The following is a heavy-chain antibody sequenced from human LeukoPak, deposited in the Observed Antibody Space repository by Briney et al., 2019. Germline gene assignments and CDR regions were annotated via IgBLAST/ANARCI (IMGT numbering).Heavy chain of an antibody. Sequence: ASVTVSCKVSGYTLTELSMHWVRQAPGKGLEWMGGFYPEDGETIYAQKFQGRVTMTEDTSTDTAYMELSSLRSEDTAVYYCATRRPPTSIVVVPAAIGWFDPWGQGTLVTVSS. J-gene: IGHJ5*02. D-gene: IGHD2-2*02. CDR3: ATRRPPTSIVVVPAAIGWFDP. V-gene: IGHV1-24*01. CDR1: GYTLTELS. CDR2: FYPEDGET.